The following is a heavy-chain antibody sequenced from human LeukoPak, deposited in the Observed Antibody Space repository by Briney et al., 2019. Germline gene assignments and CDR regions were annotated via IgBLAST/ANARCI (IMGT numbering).Heavy chain of an antibody. V-gene: IGHV3-21*01. Sequence: GGSLRLSCAASGFTFSSYSMNWVRPAPGKGLERVSSISSSSSYIYYADSVKGRFTISRDNAKNSLYLQMNSLRAEDTAVYYCARDTRHGYYDSSVYYMDVWGKGTTVTVSS. J-gene: IGHJ6*03. CDR2: ISSSSSYI. CDR1: GFTFSSYS. D-gene: IGHD3-22*01. CDR3: ARDTRHGYYDSSVYYMDV.